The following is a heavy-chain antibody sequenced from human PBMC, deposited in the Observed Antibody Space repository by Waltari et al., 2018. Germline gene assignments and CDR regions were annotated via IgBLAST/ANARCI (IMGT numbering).Heavy chain of an antibody. V-gene: IGHV1-69*14. CDR1: GDIFSYYP. CDR3: ARDSSSSWRLPYYFDY. Sequence: QVHLVQSGSEVKKPGSSVKVSCRASGDIFSYYPFTWVRQSPGLGLEWMGGIIPIFGTAAYAEKFQGRVTITADKSTSTAYMELSSLRSEDTAVYYCARDSSSSWRLPYYFDYWGQGTLVTVSS. CDR2: IIPIFGTA. D-gene: IGHD6-13*01. J-gene: IGHJ4*02.